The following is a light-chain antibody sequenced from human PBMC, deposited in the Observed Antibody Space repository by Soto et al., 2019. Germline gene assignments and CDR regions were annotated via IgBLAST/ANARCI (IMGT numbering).Light chain of an antibody. J-gene: IGKJ1*01. V-gene: IGKV3-20*01. CDR1: PSVSGSN. Sequence: EIVLTQSPGTLSLSPGERATLSCRASPSVSGSNLAWYQQKPGQAPRLVIYGASSRATGIPDRFSGSGSGTDFTLTISSLQSEDFAVYYCQQYNKWPPETFGQGTKVDIK. CDR3: QQYNKWPPET. CDR2: GAS.